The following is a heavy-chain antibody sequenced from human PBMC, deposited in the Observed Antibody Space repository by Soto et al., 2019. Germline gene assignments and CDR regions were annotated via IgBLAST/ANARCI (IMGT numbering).Heavy chain of an antibody. J-gene: IGHJ5*02. CDR2: ISSSSSTI. CDR3: ARKTPGHHQTGPAP. Sequence: EVQLVESGGGLVQPGGSLRLSCAASGFTFSSYSMNWVRQAPGKGLEWVSYISSSSSTIYYADSVKGRFTISRDNAKNSLYKKMTGMREGDTVVFYWARKTPGHHQTGPAPGAQGPL. V-gene: IGHV3-48*02. CDR1: GFTFSSYS.